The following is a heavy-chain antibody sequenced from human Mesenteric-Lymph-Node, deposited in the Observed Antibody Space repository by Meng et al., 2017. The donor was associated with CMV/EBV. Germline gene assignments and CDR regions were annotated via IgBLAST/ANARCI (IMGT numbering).Heavy chain of an antibody. CDR3: VPYVLAA. Sequence: GESLKISCAASGFTFSSYWMHWVRQAPGKGLVWVSRINSDGSSTNYADSVKGRFTISRDNAKNTPYLQMNSLRADDTAVYYCVPYVLAARGQGTLVTVSS. CDR1: GFTFSSYW. J-gene: IGHJ4*02. V-gene: IGHV3-74*01. CDR2: INSDGSST. D-gene: IGHD6-13*01.